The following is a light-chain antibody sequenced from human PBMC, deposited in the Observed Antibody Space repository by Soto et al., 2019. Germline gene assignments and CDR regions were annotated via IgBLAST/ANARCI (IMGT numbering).Light chain of an antibody. J-gene: IGKJ1*01. CDR3: QQYYSYPT. CDR2: AAP. V-gene: IGKV1-8*01. Sequence: AIRMTQSPSSLSASTGDRVTITCRASQGISSYLAWYQQKPGKAPKLLIYAAPTLQSGVPSRFSGSGSGTDFTLTISCLQSEDFATYYCQQYYSYPTFGQGTKVEIK. CDR1: QGISSY.